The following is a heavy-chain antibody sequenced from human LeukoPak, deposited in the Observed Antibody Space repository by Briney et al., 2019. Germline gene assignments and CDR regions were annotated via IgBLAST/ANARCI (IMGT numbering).Heavy chain of an antibody. CDR1: GGSISSGSYY. CDR2: IYTSGST. D-gene: IGHD6-19*01. CDR3: ARTRMAGTGGWFDP. J-gene: IGHJ5*02. Sequence: SETLSLTCTVSGGSISSGSYYWSWIRQPAGKGLEWIGRIYTSGSTNYSPSLKSRVTMSVDTSKNQFSLKLSSVTAADTAVYYCARTRMAGTGGWFDPWGQGTLVTVSS. V-gene: IGHV4-61*02.